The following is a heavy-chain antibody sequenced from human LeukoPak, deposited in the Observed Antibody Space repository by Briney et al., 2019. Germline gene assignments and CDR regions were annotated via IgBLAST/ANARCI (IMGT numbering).Heavy chain of an antibody. V-gene: IGHV4-38-2*01. CDR1: GYSISSGYY. D-gene: IGHD3-3*01. CDR2: IYHSGST. CDR3: ANFWSGYPYYFDY. Sequence: SETLSLTCAVSGYSISSGYYWGWIRQPPGKGLEWIGSIYHSGSTYYNPSLKSRVTISVDTSKNQFSLKLGSVTAADTAVYYCANFWSGYPYYFDYWGQGTLVTVSS. J-gene: IGHJ4*02.